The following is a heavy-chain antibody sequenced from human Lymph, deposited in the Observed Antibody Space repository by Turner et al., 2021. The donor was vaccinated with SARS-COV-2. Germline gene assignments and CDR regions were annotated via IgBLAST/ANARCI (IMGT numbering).Heavy chain of an antibody. D-gene: IGHD3-10*01. CDR2: RSYDGSNK. V-gene: IGHV3-30-3*01. CDR1: GFPFSSYA. CDR3: ARGDYYGSGSYPGKTFDC. J-gene: IGHJ4*02. Sequence: QVQLVESGGGVVQPGRSLRLSCSASGFPFSSYAMYWVRQAPGKGLEWVAVRSYDGSNKYYADSVKGRFTISRDNSKNTLYLQMNSLRAEDTAVYYCARGDYYGSGSYPGKTFDCWGQGTLVTVSS.